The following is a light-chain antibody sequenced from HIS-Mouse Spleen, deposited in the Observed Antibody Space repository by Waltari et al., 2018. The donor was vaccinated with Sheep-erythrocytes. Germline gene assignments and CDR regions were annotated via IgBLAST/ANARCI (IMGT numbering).Light chain of an antibody. CDR2: NVS. Sequence: QSALTQPASVSGSPGQSTTISCSRTSSDVGGYNYVFWYQQHPGKAPKLMIYNVSNRPSGFSNRFSGSKSGNTASLTISGLQAEDEADYYCSSYTSSSTLVFGTGTKVTVL. CDR1: SSDVGGYNY. CDR3: SSYTSSSTLV. J-gene: IGLJ1*01. V-gene: IGLV2-14*03.